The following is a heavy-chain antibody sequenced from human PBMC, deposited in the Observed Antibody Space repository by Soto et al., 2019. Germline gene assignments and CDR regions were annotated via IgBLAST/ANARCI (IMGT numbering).Heavy chain of an antibody. CDR3: ASLPRGYCTSTTCHTAFDY. V-gene: IGHV5-51*01. CDR2: IYAGDSDT. J-gene: IGHJ4*02. CDR1: GYIFANYW. D-gene: IGHD2-2*02. Sequence: GESLKISCKGSGYIFANYWIGWVRQVPGKGLEWMGIIYAGDSDTKYSPSFQGQVTISADKSISTAYLQWSSLKASDTAMYYCASLPRGYCTSTTCHTAFDYWGQGTLVTVS.